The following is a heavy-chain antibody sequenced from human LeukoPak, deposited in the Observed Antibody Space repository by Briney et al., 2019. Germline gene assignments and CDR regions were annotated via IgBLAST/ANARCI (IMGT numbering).Heavy chain of an antibody. CDR1: GFTVSSNY. Sequence: GGSLRLSCAASGFTVSSNYMSWVCQAPGKGLEWVSIIYSGGSTYYADSVKGRFTMSRDNSKNTLYLQMNSLRAEDTAVYYCAKANGGITMVPGPFDYWGQGTLVTVSS. CDR2: IYSGGST. D-gene: IGHD3-10*01. V-gene: IGHV3-53*01. J-gene: IGHJ4*02. CDR3: AKANGGITMVPGPFDY.